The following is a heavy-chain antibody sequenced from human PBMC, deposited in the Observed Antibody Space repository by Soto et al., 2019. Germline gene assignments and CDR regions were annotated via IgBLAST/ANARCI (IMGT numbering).Heavy chain of an antibody. J-gene: IGHJ4*02. D-gene: IGHD3-22*01. CDR3: ARDMYYYDSSGYLAL. Sequence: GGSLRLSCAASGFTCSSYWMHWVRQAPGKGLVWVSRINSDGSSTSYADSVKGRFTISRDNAKNTLYLQMNSLRAEDTAVYYCARDMYYYDSSGYLALWGQGTLVTVSS. V-gene: IGHV3-74*01. CDR2: INSDGSST. CDR1: GFTCSSYW.